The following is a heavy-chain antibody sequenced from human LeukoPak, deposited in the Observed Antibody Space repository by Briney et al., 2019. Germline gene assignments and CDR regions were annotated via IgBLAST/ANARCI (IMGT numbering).Heavy chain of an antibody. D-gene: IGHD3-9*01. CDR1: GFTFDDYG. V-gene: IGHV3-23*01. CDR3: AKDGGEYYDILTGYYPRLYYMDV. J-gene: IGHJ6*03. CDR2: ISGSGGST. Sequence: GGSLRLPCVASGFTFDDYGLSWVRQAPGKGLEWVSAISGSGGSTYYADSVKGRFTISRDNSKNTLYLQMNSLRAEDTAVDYCAKDGGEYYDILTGYYPRLYYMDVWGKGTTVTISS.